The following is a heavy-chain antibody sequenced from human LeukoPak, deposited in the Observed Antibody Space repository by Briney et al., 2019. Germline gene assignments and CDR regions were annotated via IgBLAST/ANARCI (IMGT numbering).Heavy chain of an antibody. CDR2: ISSSSTI. V-gene: IGHV3-48*01. Sequence: SGGSLRLSCAASGLTFSSYSMNWVRQAPGKGLEWVSYISSSSTIYYADSVRGRFTISRDNAKNSLFLQMNSLRAEDTAMYYCARGDFWSGYFDYWGQGTLVTVSS. CDR1: GLTFSSYS. CDR3: ARGDFWSGYFDY. J-gene: IGHJ4*02. D-gene: IGHD3-3*01.